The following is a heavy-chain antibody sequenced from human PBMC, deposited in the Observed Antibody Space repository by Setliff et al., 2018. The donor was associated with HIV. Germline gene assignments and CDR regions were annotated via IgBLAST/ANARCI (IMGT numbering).Heavy chain of an antibody. CDR2: IRTGGTA. V-gene: IGHV3-49*03. J-gene: IGHJ4*02. D-gene: IGHD3-10*01. CDR1: GFTFGDYA. Sequence: GGSLRLSCTASGFTFGDYAMSWFRQAPGKGLEWVSFIRTGGTAEYAASVKGRFTISRDDSKNIAYLQMNSLKTEDTAMYYCTRDRVGYYVDYWGQGTLVTVSS. CDR3: TRDRVGYYVDY.